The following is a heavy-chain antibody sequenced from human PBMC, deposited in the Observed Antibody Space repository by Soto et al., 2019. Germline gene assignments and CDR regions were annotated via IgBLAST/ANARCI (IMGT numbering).Heavy chain of an antibody. CDR1: GGSISSGGYS. J-gene: IGHJ6*02. CDR2: IYPTGKT. V-gene: IGHV4-30-2*01. Sequence: QLQLQESGSGLVKPSETLSLTCAVSGGSISSGGYSWSWIRHTPGKGLEWIGYIYPTGKTYYNPSLETRVTISIDTSKNQFSLQLTSVTAADTAVYYCARAPPGPAPRWGVWGHGTTVTVSS. CDR3: ARAPPGPAPRWGV. D-gene: IGHD3-16*01.